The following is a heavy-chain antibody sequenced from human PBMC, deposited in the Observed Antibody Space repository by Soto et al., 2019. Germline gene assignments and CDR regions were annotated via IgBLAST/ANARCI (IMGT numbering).Heavy chain of an antibody. CDR1: GYTFTSYG. D-gene: IGHD4-17*01. J-gene: IGHJ4*02. CDR3: ARLPTTVTTQYYFDY. Sequence: ASVKVSCKASGYTFTSYGISWVRQAPGQGLEWMGWISAYNGNTNYAQKLQGRVTMTTDTSTSTAYMELRSLRSDDTAVYYCARLPTTVTTQYYFDYWGQGTLVTVSS. CDR2: ISAYNGNT. V-gene: IGHV1-18*01.